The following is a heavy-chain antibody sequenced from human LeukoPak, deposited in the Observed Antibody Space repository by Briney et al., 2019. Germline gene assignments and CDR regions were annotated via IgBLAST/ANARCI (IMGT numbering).Heavy chain of an antibody. CDR1: GGTFSSYA. D-gene: IGHD2-15*01. CDR3: ATDIVVPPMDV. J-gene: IGHJ6*02. V-gene: IGHV1-69*13. Sequence: SVKVSCKASGGTFSSYAISWVRQAPGQGLEWMGGTIPIFGTANYAQKFQGRVTITADESTSTAYMELSSLRSGDTAVYYCATDIVVPPMDVWGQGTTVTVSS. CDR2: TIPIFGTA.